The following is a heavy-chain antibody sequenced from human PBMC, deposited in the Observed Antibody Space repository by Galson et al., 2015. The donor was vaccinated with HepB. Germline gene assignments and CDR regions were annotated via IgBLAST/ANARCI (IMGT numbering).Heavy chain of an antibody. J-gene: IGHJ4*02. Sequence: SLRLSCAASGFTFSSYAMSWVRQAPGKGLEWVSAISGSGGSTYYADSVKGRFTISRDNSKNTLYLQMNSLRAEDTAVYYCTKVFSEIFDSSGYLYYFDYWGQGTLVTVSS. CDR1: GFTFSSYA. CDR2: ISGSGGST. V-gene: IGHV3-23*01. D-gene: IGHD3-22*01. CDR3: TKVFSEIFDSSGYLYYFDY.